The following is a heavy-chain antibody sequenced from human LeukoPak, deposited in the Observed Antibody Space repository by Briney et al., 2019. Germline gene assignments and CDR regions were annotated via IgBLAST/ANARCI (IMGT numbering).Heavy chain of an antibody. Sequence: SETLSLTCTVSGDSISSRRYYWGWIRQPPGKGLEWIGKIYYGRNYKWNSSLKSRGTISVDTSKNQFSLKLSSVTAADTAVYYCATQSSSWHYLEYWGQGTLVTVSS. CDR2: IYYGRNY. J-gene: IGHJ4*02. CDR3: ATQSSSWHYLEY. V-gene: IGHV4-39*01. CDR1: GDSISSRRYY. D-gene: IGHD6-13*01.